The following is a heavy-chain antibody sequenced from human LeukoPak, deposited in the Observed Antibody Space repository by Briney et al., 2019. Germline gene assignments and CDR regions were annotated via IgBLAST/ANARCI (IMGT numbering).Heavy chain of an antibody. V-gene: IGHV4-34*01. CDR1: GGSFSGYY. J-gene: IGHJ3*02. D-gene: IGHD6-6*01. CDR3: ASLAAVVGAFDI. Sequence: PSETLSLTCAVYGGSFSGYYWSWIRLPPGKGLEWIGEINHSGSTDYNPSLKSRVTISVDTSKNQFSLKLSSVTAADTAVYYCASLAAVVGAFDIWGQGTMVTVSS. CDR2: INHSGST.